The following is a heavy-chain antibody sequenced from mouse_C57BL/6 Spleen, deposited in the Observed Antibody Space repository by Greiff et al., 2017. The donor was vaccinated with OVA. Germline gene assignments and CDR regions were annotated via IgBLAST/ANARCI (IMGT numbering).Heavy chain of an antibody. V-gene: IGHV1-55*01. J-gene: IGHJ1*03. CDR1: GYTFTSYW. Sequence: QVQLQQPGAELLKPGASVKMSCKASGYTFTSYWLTWVKQRPGQGLEWIGDIYPGCGSTNYNEKFKSKATLTVDTSSSTAYRQLSSLTSEDSAVYYCASRYDYDGRYFDVWGTGTTVTVSS. D-gene: IGHD2-4*01. CDR3: ASRYDYDGRYFDV. CDR2: IYPGCGST.